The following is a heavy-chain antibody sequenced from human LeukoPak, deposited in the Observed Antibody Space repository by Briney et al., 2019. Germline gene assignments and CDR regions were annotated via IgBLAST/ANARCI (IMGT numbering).Heavy chain of an antibody. CDR2: IRYDGSNK. V-gene: IGHV3-30*02. D-gene: IGHD1-1*01. Sequence: PGGSLRLSCAASGFTFSSYGMHWVRQAPGKGLEWVAFIRYDGSNKYYADSVKGRFTISRDNPKNTLYLQMNSLRAEDTAVYYCANAGSSWNQRYLDYWGQGTLVTVSS. CDR1: GFTFSSYG. CDR3: ANAGSSWNQRYLDY. J-gene: IGHJ4*02.